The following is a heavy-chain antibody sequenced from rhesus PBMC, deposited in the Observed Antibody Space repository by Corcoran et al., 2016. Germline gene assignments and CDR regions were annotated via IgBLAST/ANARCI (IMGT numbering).Heavy chain of an antibody. Sequence: QVQLQESGPGPVKPSETLSLTCAVSGGSISDDYYWSWIRQPPGKGLECIGYIYGSGGGTNYNPSLKNRVTISVGTSKHQFSLKLSSVTAADTAVYYCASLEQSYFDYWGQGVLVTVSS. J-gene: IGHJ4*01. D-gene: IGHD3-22*01. CDR1: GGSISDDYY. CDR3: ASLEQSYFDY. CDR2: IYGSGGGT. V-gene: IGHV4-106*01.